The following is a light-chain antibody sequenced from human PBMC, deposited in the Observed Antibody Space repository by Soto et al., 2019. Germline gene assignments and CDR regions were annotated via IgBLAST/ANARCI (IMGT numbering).Light chain of an antibody. J-gene: IGLJ3*02. CDR1: SGHSSYI. CDR3: XTWDSNTRV. V-gene: IGLV4-60*02. CDR2: LEGSGSN. Sequence: QLVLTQSSSASASLGSSVKLTCTLSSGHSSYIIAWHQQQPGKAPRYLMKLEGSGSNNKGSGVPDRFSGSSSGADRYLTXXXXXXXXXXXXXXXTWDSNTRVFGGGTKLTXL.